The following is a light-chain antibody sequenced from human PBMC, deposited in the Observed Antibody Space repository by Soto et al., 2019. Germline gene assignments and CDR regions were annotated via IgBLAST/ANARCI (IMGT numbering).Light chain of an antibody. Sequence: EIVLTQSPGTLSLSPGERATLSCRASQSLSTYSLAWYQQKPGQTPRLLIYAASTRDTDIPDRFNGSGSGTDFALTISRLEPEDFALYYCQQYNNWPPLTFGGGTKVEIK. CDR1: QSLSTYS. CDR2: AAS. V-gene: IGKV3-20*01. CDR3: QQYNNWPPLT. J-gene: IGKJ4*01.